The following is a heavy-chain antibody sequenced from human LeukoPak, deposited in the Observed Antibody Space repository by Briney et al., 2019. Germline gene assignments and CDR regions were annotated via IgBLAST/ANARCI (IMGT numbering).Heavy chain of an antibody. J-gene: IGHJ5*02. Sequence: ASVKVSCKASGYTFTGYYMHWVRQAPGQGLEWMGWINPNSGGTNYAQKFQGRVTMTRDTSISTAYMELSRLRSDDTAVYYCARGTYSSSWRHWFDPWGQGTLVTVSS. CDR2: INPNSGGT. CDR1: GYTFTGYY. D-gene: IGHD6-13*01. V-gene: IGHV1-2*02. CDR3: ARGTYSSSWRHWFDP.